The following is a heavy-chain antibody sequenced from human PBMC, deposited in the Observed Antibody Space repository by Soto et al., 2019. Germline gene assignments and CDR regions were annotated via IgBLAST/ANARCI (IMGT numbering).Heavy chain of an antibody. Sequence: SETLSLTCAVYGGSFSGYYWSWIRQPPGKGLEWIGEINHSGSTNYNPSLKSRVTISVDTSKNQFSLKLSSVTAADTAVYYCARGLGYCSSTSCYKGGWFDPWGQLTLVTVS. CDR1: GGSFSGYY. J-gene: IGHJ5*02. V-gene: IGHV4-34*01. D-gene: IGHD2-2*02. CDR3: ARGLGYCSSTSCYKGGWFDP. CDR2: INHSGST.